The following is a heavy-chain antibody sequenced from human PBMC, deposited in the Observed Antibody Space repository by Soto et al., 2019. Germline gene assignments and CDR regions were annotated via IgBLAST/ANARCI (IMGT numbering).Heavy chain of an antibody. CDR1: GFTFSSYG. V-gene: IGHV3-33*01. D-gene: IGHD2-21*02. J-gene: IGHJ5*02. Sequence: PGGSLRLSCAASGFTFSSYGMHWVRQAPGKGLEWVAVIWYDGSNKYYADSVKGRFTISRDNSKNTPYLQMNSPRAEDTAVYYCARDVRAYCGGDCYSEWVDPWGQGT. CDR2: IWYDGSNK. CDR3: ARDVRAYCGGDCYSEWVDP.